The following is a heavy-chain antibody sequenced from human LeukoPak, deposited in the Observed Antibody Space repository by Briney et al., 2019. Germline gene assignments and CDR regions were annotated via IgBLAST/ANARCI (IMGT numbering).Heavy chain of an antibody. D-gene: IGHD6-13*01. Sequence: SVTVSRTPSGGTFTIYAIRWVRPAPAQGLEWVGSIIPILGIANYAQKFQGRVTITADKSTSTAYMELSSLRSEDTAVYYCARADSSSGYGDYWGQGTMVTVSS. CDR1: GGTFTIYA. V-gene: IGHV1-69*04. CDR3: ARADSSSGYGDY. CDR2: IIPILGIA. J-gene: IGHJ4*02.